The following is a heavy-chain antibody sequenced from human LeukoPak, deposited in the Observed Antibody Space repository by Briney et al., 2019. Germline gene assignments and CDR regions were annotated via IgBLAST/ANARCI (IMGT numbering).Heavy chain of an antibody. CDR2: IVVGSGNT. V-gene: IGHV1-58*01. J-gene: IGHJ3*02. CDR1: GFTFTSSA. Sequence: ASVKVSCKASGFTFTSSALQWVRQARGQRLEWIGWIVVGSGNTNYAQKFQERVTITRDMSTSTAYMELSSLRSEDTAVYYCAAREWLLADAFDIWGQGTMVTVSS. D-gene: IGHD3-3*01. CDR3: AAREWLLADAFDI.